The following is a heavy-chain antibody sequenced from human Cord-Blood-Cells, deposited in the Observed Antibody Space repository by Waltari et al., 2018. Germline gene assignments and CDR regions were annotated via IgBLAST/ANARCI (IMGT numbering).Heavy chain of an antibody. Sequence: QVQLQQWGAGLLKPSETLSLTCAVYGGSFSGYYWSWIRQPPGKGLEWIGEINHSGSTNYHPSLKSRVTRSVDTSKNQFSLKLSSVTAADTAVYYCASTLYDSSGYYYDYWGQGTLVTVSS. CDR2: INHSGST. CDR3: ASTLYDSSGYYYDY. CDR1: GGSFSGYY. D-gene: IGHD3-22*01. V-gene: IGHV4-34*01. J-gene: IGHJ4*02.